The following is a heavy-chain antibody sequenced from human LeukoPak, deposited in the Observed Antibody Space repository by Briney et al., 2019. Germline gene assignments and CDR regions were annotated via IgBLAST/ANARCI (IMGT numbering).Heavy chain of an antibody. CDR2: ISSGSSTI. V-gene: IGHV3-48*01. CDR1: GFTFSSYS. J-gene: IGHJ6*02. D-gene: IGHD1-26*01. Sequence: GGSLRLSCAASGFTFSSYSMNWVRQAPGKGLEWVSYISSGSSTIYYADSVKGRFTISRDNAKNSLYLQMNSLRAEDTAVYYCASAHSGSYSGYYYYGMDVWGQGTTVTVSS. CDR3: ASAHSGSYSGYYYYGMDV.